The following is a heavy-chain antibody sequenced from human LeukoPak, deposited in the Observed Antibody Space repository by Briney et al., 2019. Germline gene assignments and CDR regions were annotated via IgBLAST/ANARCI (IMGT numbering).Heavy chain of an antibody. CDR1: GLTVSSNY. CDR3: ARLGEAVGGVYYYYYYYMDV. J-gene: IGHJ6*03. CDR2: IYVGDNT. Sequence: GGSLRLSCAAPGLTVSSNYMTWVRQAPGKGLDWVSIIYVGDNTYYADSVKGRFTISRDNSKNTLYLQMNSLRVEDTAVYYCARLGEAVGGVYYYYYYYMDVWGKGTTVTVSS. V-gene: IGHV3-66*01. D-gene: IGHD6-19*01.